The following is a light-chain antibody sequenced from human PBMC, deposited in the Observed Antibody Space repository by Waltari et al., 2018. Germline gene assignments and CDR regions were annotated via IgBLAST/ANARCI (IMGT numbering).Light chain of an antibody. Sequence: QSALPQPASVSGSPGQSITISCTATSSDFGANKYVSWYQQHPGKAPKVVIYDVTERPSGVSNRFSGSKSGSTASLTISGLQTEDEADYYCSSRTNSITWVFGGGTKVTVL. CDR3: SSRTNSITWV. CDR2: DVT. CDR1: SSDFGANKY. J-gene: IGLJ3*02. V-gene: IGLV2-14*03.